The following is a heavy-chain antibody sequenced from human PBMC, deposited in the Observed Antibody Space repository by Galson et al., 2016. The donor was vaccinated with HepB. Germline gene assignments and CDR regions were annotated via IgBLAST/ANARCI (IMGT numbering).Heavy chain of an antibody. CDR1: GFSFSTYE. CDR3: ARKLRASGYDY. CDR2: ISDSGRST. J-gene: IGHJ4*02. Sequence: SLRLSCAASGFSFSTYEMNWIRQTPGKGLEWVSYISDSGRSTHYIDSVEGRYTISRDNAKNTLDLQMNSLRADDTPVYYCARKLRASGYDYWGQGTLVTVSS. D-gene: IGHD5-12*01. V-gene: IGHV3-48*03.